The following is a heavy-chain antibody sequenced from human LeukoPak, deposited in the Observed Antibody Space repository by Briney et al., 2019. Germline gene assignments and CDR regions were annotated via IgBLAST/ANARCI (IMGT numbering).Heavy chain of an antibody. CDR3: ARVVSSAAAGTFYYYGMDV. Sequence: PGGSLRLSCAASGFTFSSYSMNWVRQAPGKGLEWVSSISSNSSYIYYADSVKGRFTISRDNAKNSLYLQMNSLRAEDTAVYYCARVVSSAAAGTFYYYGMDVWGQGTTVTVSS. V-gene: IGHV3-21*01. CDR2: ISSNSSYI. J-gene: IGHJ6*02. D-gene: IGHD6-13*01. CDR1: GFTFSSYS.